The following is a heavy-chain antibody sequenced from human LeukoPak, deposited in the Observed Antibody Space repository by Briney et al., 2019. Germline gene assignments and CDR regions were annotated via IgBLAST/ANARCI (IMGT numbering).Heavy chain of an antibody. CDR2: IYYSGST. CDR1: GGSISSGDYY. Sequence: PSQTLSLTCTVSGGSISSGDYYWRWIRQPPGKGLEWIGYIYYSGSTYYNPSLKSRVTISVDTSKNQFSLKLSSVTAADTAVYYCARTYYDFWSGYYTLFDYWGQGTLVTVSS. V-gene: IGHV4-30-4*08. D-gene: IGHD3-3*01. CDR3: ARTYYDFWSGYYTLFDY. J-gene: IGHJ4*02.